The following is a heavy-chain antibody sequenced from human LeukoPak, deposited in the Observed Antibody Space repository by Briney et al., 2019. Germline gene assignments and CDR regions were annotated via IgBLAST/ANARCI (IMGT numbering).Heavy chain of an antibody. V-gene: IGHV4-34*01. CDR1: AGSFSGYY. Sequence: PSETLSLTCAVYAGSFSGYYWSWIRQPPGKGLEWIGEINHSGSTNYNPSLKSRVTISVDTSKNQFSLKLSSVTAADTAVYYCAREKEAAAGTGFEQDWGQGTLVTVSS. D-gene: IGHD6-13*01. CDR3: AREKEAAAGTGFEQD. J-gene: IGHJ4*02. CDR2: INHSGST.